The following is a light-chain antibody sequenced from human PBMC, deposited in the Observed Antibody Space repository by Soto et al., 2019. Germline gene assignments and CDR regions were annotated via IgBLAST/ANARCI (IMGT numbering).Light chain of an antibody. CDR3: QQSYTTPWT. CDR1: QSISSY. J-gene: IGKJ1*01. Sequence: DIQMTQSPSSLSASLGDRVIITCRASQSISSYLNWYQHKPGKAPKLLIFGASNLQRGVPSRFSGSGSGTDFTLTISSLQPEDFATYHCQQSYTTPWTFGQGTKVEIK. CDR2: GAS. V-gene: IGKV1-39*01.